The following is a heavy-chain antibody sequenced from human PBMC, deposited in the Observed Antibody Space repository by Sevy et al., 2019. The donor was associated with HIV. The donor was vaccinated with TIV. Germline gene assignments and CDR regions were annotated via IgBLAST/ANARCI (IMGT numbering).Heavy chain of an antibody. V-gene: IGHV4-59*12. CDR2: IYYSGST. D-gene: IGHD3-10*01. CDR3: ARPYRSGSYYKWAY. CDR1: GGSISNYY. J-gene: IGHJ4*02. Sequence: SETLSLTCTVSGGSISNYYWSWIRQPPGKRLEWIGFIYYSGSTNYNPSLESRVTISVDTSKNQFSLKLSSETAADTAVYYCARPYRSGSYYKWAYWGQGTLVTVSS.